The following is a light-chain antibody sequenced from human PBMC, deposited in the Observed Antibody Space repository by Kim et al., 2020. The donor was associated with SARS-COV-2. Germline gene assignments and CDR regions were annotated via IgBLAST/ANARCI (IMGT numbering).Light chain of an antibody. V-gene: IGLV1-47*01. CDR1: PSNIESNY. CDR3: AAWDDSLSGQGV. J-gene: IGLJ2*01. CDR2: RNK. Sequence: RVTIALSGSPSNIESNYVYWCQELPGKAAKRLIYRNKQRPSGVPGRFSGSKSGTSASLATSGLRSEDEADYYCAAWDDSLSGQGVFGGGTQLTVL.